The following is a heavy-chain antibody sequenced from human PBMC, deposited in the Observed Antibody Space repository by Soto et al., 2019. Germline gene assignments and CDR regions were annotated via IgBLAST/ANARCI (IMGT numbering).Heavy chain of an antibody. CDR2: IIPILGIA. V-gene: IGHV1-69*02. Sequence: QVQLVQSGAEVKKPGSSVKVSCKASGGTFSSYTISWVRQAPGQGLEWMGRIIPILGIANYAKKFQGRVTITADKSTSTAYLELSSLRSEDTAVYYCARAPELRYFGQNYFASWGQVTLVTVSS. CDR3: ARAPELRYFGQNYFAS. D-gene: IGHD3-9*01. CDR1: GGTFSSYT. J-gene: IGHJ4*02.